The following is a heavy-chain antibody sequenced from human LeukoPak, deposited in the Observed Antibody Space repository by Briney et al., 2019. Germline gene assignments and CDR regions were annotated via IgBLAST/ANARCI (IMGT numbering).Heavy chain of an antibody. CDR1: GGSISTCY. J-gene: IGHJ4*02. D-gene: IGHD3-3*01. V-gene: IGHV4-59*01. CDR3: ARETHYDFWSGYLFDY. CDR2: IYYSGST. Sequence: SETLSLTCTVSGGSISTCYGNWIRQAPGKGLEWIGYIYYSGSTNYNPSLKSRVTISVDTSRNQFSLKLSSVTAADTAVYYCARETHYDFWSGYLFDYWGQGTLVTVSS.